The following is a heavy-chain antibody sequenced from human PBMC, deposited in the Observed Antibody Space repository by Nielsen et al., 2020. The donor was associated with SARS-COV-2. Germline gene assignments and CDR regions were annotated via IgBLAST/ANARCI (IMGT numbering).Heavy chain of an antibody. CDR2: FDPGDGKT. CDR1: GYTLTELS. Sequence: ASVKVSCKVSGYTLTELSMHWVRQAPGNGLEWMGSFDPGDGKTIYAQRFQGRVTMTEDTSTDTAYMELSSLRSEDTAVYYCATTYGDYSGPWRGFDPWGQGTLVTVSS. J-gene: IGHJ5*02. CDR3: ATTYGDYSGPWRGFDP. V-gene: IGHV1-24*01. D-gene: IGHD4-17*01.